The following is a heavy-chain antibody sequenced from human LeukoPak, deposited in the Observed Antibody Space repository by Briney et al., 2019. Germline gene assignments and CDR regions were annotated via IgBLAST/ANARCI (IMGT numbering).Heavy chain of an antibody. V-gene: IGHV4-59*11. D-gene: IGHD2-15*01. CDR3: GRDALVDYFSYYYMDV. Sequence: SETLSLTCTVSGGPIRSHYWSWIRQSPVKGLEWIGDISNSGSTSYNPSLKSRVTISIDTSKNQFSLKLSSVTAADTAVYYRGRDALVDYFSYYYMDVWGKGTTVTVSS. CDR1: GGPIRSHY. CDR2: ISNSGST. J-gene: IGHJ6*03.